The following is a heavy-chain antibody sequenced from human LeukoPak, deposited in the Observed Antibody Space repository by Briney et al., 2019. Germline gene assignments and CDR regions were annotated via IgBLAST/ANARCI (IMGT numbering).Heavy chain of an antibody. J-gene: IGHJ4*02. CDR2: IRSKAYGGTT. CDR1: GLTFADYA. Sequence: PGRSLRLSCTTSGLTFADYAMSWVRQAPGKGLEWVGFIRSKAYGGTTDYAASVKGRFTISRDDSKSIAYLQMNSPKTEDTAVYYCTRDAGIAAARGSYYFNYWGQGTLVTVSS. V-gene: IGHV3-49*04. D-gene: IGHD6-13*01. CDR3: TRDAGIAAARGSYYFNY.